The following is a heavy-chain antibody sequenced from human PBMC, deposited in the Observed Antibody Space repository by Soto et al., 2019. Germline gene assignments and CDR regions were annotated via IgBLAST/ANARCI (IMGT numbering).Heavy chain of an antibody. V-gene: IGHV4-34*01. Sequence: KPSETLSLTCAVYGGSFSGYYWSWIRQPPGKGLEWIGEINHSGSTNYNPSLKSRVTISVDTSKNQFSLKLSSVTAADTAVYYCARGYLSGYDPTPNFDYWGQGTLVTVSS. CDR1: GGSFSGYY. CDR2: INHSGST. D-gene: IGHD5-12*01. CDR3: ARGYLSGYDPTPNFDY. J-gene: IGHJ4*02.